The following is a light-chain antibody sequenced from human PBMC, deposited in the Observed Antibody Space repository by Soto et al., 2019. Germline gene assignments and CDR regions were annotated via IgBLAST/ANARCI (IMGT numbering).Light chain of an antibody. Sequence: DIPMTQSPSTLSASVHDRVTITCRASQSSSDWLAWYQQIPGRAPKLLIYDASTLQSGAPSRFSGSGSGTEFILTISSLQPDDSATYYCQEYKSATFGQGTKLQIK. CDR2: DAS. V-gene: IGKV1-5*01. J-gene: IGKJ2*01. CDR1: QSSSDW. CDR3: QEYKSAT.